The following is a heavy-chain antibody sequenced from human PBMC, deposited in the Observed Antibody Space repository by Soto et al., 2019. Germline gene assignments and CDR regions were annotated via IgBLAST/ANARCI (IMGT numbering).Heavy chain of an antibody. V-gene: IGHV3-21*01. J-gene: IGHJ2*01. CDR2: ISSSSSYI. Sequence: GGSLRLSCAASGFTFSSYSMNWVRQAPGKGLEWVSSISSSSSYIYYADSVKGRFTISRDNAKNSLYLQMNSLRAEDTAVYYCAKSIAVAGSYWYFDLWGRGTLVTVSS. CDR3: AKSIAVAGSYWYFDL. D-gene: IGHD6-19*01. CDR1: GFTFSSYS.